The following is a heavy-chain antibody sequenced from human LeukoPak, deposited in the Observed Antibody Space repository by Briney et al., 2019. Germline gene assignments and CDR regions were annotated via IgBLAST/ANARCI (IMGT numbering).Heavy chain of an antibody. V-gene: IGHV4-59*01. CDR2: IYYSGST. CDR3: ARERFGEFEPLDV. J-gene: IGHJ6*04. Sequence: SETLSLTCTVSGGSISSYYWSWIRQPPGKGLEWSGYIYYSGSTNYNPSLKSRVTISVDTSKNQFSLKLSSVTAADTAVYYCARERFGEFEPLDVWGKGTTVTVSS. CDR1: GGSISSYY. D-gene: IGHD3-10*01.